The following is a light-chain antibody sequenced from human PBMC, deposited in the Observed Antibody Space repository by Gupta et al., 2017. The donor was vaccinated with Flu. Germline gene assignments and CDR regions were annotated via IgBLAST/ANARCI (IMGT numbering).Light chain of an antibody. Sequence: PSTLSASIGDRVTITCRASQSISSWLAWYQQKPGKAPKLLIYKASSVENGVPSRFSGSGSGTEFTLTISSLHPDDFATYYCQQYNSYSWTFGQGTKVEIK. J-gene: IGKJ1*01. CDR3: QQYNSYSWT. CDR2: KAS. V-gene: IGKV1-5*03. CDR1: QSISSW.